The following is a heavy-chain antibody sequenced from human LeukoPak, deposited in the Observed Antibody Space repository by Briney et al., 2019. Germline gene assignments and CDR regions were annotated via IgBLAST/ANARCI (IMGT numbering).Heavy chain of an antibody. V-gene: IGHV1-46*01. Sequence: ASVKVSCKASGYTFTSNYIHWVRQAPGQGLEWMGIINPSGGSTSYAQKFQGRVTMTRDTSTSTVYMELSSLRSEDTAVYYCARDREGLVDYWGQGTLVTVSS. CDR1: GYTFTSNY. D-gene: IGHD5-24*01. CDR3: ARDREGLVDY. J-gene: IGHJ4*02. CDR2: INPSGGST.